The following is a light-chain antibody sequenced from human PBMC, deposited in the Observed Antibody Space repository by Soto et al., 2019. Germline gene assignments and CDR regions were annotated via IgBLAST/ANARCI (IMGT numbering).Light chain of an antibody. Sequence: VLTHSPGTLSFXSXXXXSXXXTAIQSVINSYLAWYQQKPGQAPRLLIYGASTRATGIPARFSGSGSGTEFTLTISSLQSEDFAVYYCQQYNNWPPWTFGQGTKVDIK. CDR3: QQYNNWPPWT. CDR1: QSVINSY. CDR2: GAS. V-gene: IGKV3-15*01. J-gene: IGKJ1*01.